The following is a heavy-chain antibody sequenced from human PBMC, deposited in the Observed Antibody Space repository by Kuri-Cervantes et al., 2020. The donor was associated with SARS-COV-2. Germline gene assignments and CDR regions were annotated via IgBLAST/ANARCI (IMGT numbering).Heavy chain of an antibody. V-gene: IGHV3-11*05. CDR1: GGSISSSSYY. J-gene: IGHJ5*02. Sequence: LSLTCTVSGGSISSSSYYWGWIRQAPGKGLEWVSYISSSSSYTNYADSVKGRFTISRDNAKNSLYLQMNSLRAEDTAVYYCARDKGQVAVASSWWFDPWGQGTLVTVSS. CDR2: ISSSSSYT. CDR3: ARDKGQVAVASSWWFDP. D-gene: IGHD6-19*01.